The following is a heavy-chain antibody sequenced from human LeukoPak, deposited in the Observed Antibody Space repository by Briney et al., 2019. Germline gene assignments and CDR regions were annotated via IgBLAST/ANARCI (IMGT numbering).Heavy chain of an antibody. CDR2: FDPEDGET. CDR1: GYTLTELS. J-gene: IGHJ4*02. V-gene: IGHV1-24*01. D-gene: IGHD3-22*01. Sequence: ASVKVSCKASGYTLTELSMHWVRQAPGKGLEWMGGFDPEDGETIYAQKFQGRVTMTEDTSTDTAYMELSSLRSEDTAVYYCATDRIFSGSSGYYRYFDYWGQGTLVTVSS. CDR3: ATDRIFSGSSGYYRYFDY.